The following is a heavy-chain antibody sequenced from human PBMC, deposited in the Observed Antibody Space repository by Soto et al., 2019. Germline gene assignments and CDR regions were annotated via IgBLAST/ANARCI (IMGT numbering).Heavy chain of an antibody. CDR2: IRASGDIT. V-gene: IGHV3-23*01. J-gene: IGHJ4*02. Sequence: HPGGSLRLSCAASGFTFSNYAMTWVRQAPGKGLEWVSSIRASGDITHYADSVKGRFTIFRGNSKNTLFLQMNSLRAEDTAVYYCAKDGNVNDWFYFDFWGQGTLVTVSS. CDR3: AKDGNVNDWFYFDF. D-gene: IGHD3-9*01. CDR1: GFTFSNYA.